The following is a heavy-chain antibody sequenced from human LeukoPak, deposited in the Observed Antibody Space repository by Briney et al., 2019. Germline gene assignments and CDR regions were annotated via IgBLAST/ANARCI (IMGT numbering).Heavy chain of an antibody. V-gene: IGHV3-23*01. CDR1: GFTFSSYG. CDR2: ISGSGGST. J-gene: IGHJ6*03. CDR3: AKGRIAAKDYYYYMDV. Sequence: GGSLRLSCAASGFTFSSYGMSWVRQAPGKGLEWVSAISGSGGSTYYADSVKGRFTISRDNSKNTLYLQMNSLRAEDTAVYYCAKGRIAAKDYYYYMDVWGKGTTVTVSS. D-gene: IGHD6-6*01.